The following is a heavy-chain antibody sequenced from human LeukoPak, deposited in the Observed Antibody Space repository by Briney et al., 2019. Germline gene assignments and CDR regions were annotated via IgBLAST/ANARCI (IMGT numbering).Heavy chain of an antibody. Sequence: PGGAPRLFWGSPAFKPKCFNMNLGRQAPGKGLEWVSSISYTGTYIYYADSVKGRFTISRDNAQNSLYLQMNSLRAEDTAVYYCAKEYLAAKAFDIWGQGTMVTVSS. CDR2: ISYTGTYI. J-gene: IGHJ3*02. D-gene: IGHD6-13*01. CDR3: AKEYLAAKAFDI. V-gene: IGHV3-21*01. CDR1: AFKPKCFN.